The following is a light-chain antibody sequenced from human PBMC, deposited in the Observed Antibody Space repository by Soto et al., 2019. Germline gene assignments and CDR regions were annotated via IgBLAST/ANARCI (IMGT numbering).Light chain of an antibody. CDR1: QSVSSN. V-gene: IGKV3-15*01. Sequence: EIVMTQSPATLSVSPGERATLSCRASQSVSSNLAWYQQKPGQAPRLLIYGASTRATEVPASFSGSGSGTEFTPTISSLQSEDFAVYFCQQYNNWPLTFGGGTKVEIK. CDR2: GAS. CDR3: QQYNNWPLT. J-gene: IGKJ4*01.